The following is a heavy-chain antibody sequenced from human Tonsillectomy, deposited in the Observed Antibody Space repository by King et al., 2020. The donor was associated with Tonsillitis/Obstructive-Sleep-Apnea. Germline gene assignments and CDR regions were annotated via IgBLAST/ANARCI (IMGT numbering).Heavy chain of an antibody. CDR1: GGSISSYY. CDR2: IYYSGST. V-gene: IGHV4-59*08. CDR3: ARHSAAGTVVAFDI. D-gene: IGHD6-13*01. Sequence: QLQESGPGLAKPSETLSLTCTVSGGSISSYYWSWIRQPPGKGLEWIGYIYYSGSTNYNPSLKSRVTISVDTSKNQFSLKLSSVTAADTAVYYCARHSAAGTVVAFDIWGQGTMVTVSS. J-gene: IGHJ3*02.